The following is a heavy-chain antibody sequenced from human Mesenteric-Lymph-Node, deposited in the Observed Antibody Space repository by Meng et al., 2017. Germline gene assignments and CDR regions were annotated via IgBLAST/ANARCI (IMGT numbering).Heavy chain of an antibody. CDR3: ARERAGAGSWNDGGYYYYGMDV. V-gene: IGHV6-1*01. Sequence: SETLSLTCAISGDSVSSNSAAWNWIRQSPSRGLEWLGRTYYRSKWYNDYAVSVKSRITINPDTSKNQFSLQLNSVTPEDTAVYYCARERAGAGSWNDGGYYYYGMDVWGQGTTVTVSS. CDR1: GDSVSSNSAA. CDR2: TYYRSKWYN. D-gene: IGHD1-1*01. J-gene: IGHJ6*02.